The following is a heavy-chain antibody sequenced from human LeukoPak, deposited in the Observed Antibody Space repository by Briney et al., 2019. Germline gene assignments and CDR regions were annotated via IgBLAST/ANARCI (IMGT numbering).Heavy chain of an antibody. CDR3: ARDRYSSGWYGDFDC. V-gene: IGHV3-30-3*01. Sequence: PGGSLRLSCVASGFTFSSYAMSWVRQAPGKGLEWVAVISSDGSNKYYADSVKGRFTISRDNSKNTLYLQMNSLRAEDTAVYYCARDRYSSGWYGDFDCWGQGTLVTVSS. D-gene: IGHD6-19*01. CDR2: ISSDGSNK. CDR1: GFTFSSYA. J-gene: IGHJ4*02.